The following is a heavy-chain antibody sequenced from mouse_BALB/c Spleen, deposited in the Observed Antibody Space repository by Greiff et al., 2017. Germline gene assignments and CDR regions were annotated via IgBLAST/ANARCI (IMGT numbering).Heavy chain of an antibody. CDR3: ARSGGYRDYFDY. CDR2: ISSGSSTI. V-gene: IGHV5-17*02. Sequence: EVKVVESGGGLVQPGGSRKLSCAASGFTFSSFGMHWVRQAPEKGLEWVAYISSGSSTIYYADTVKGRFTISRDNPKNTLFLQMTSLRSEDTAMYYCARSGGYRDYFDYWGQGTTLTGSS. CDR1: GFTFSSFG. J-gene: IGHJ2*01. D-gene: IGHD3-1*01.